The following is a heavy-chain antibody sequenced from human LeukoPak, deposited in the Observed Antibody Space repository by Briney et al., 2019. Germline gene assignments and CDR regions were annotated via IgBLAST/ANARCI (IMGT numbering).Heavy chain of an antibody. CDR1: GFSFVDYG. D-gene: IGHD3-10*01. CDR2: ISWDSGSI. Sequence: GRSLRLSCAASGFSFVDYGMHWVRQAPGKGLEWVAGISWDSGSIGHAGSLKGRFTISRDNAKNSLYLQMNSLTIEDTAMYYCAKFSSGSYGGYFDYWGQGILVTVSS. J-gene: IGHJ4*02. CDR3: AKFSSGSYGGYFDY. V-gene: IGHV3-9*01.